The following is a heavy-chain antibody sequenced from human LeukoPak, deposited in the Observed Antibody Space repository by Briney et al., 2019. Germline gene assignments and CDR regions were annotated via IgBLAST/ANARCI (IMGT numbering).Heavy chain of an antibody. Sequence: PGGSLRLSCAASGFTFSSYSMNWVRQAPGRGLEWVSSISSSSSYIYYADSVKGRFTISRDNAKNSLYLQMNSLRAEDTAVYYCARDRLLAEGMPAAQLDWGQGTLVTVSS. V-gene: IGHV3-21*01. D-gene: IGHD2-2*01. CDR3: ARDRLLAEGMPAAQLD. CDR1: GFTFSSYS. CDR2: ISSSSSYI. J-gene: IGHJ4*02.